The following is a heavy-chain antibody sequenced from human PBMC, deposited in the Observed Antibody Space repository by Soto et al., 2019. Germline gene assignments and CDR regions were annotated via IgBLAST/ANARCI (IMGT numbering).Heavy chain of an antibody. V-gene: IGHV3-23*01. D-gene: IGHD2-2*01. J-gene: IGHJ4*02. CDR3: AKGDIVVVPAAMNY. Sequence: GGSLRLSCAASGFTFSSYAMSWVRQAPGKGLEWVSAISGSGGSTYYADSVKGRFTISRDNSKNTLYLQMNSLRAEDAAVYYCAKGDIVVVPAAMNYWGQGTLVTVSS. CDR2: ISGSGGST. CDR1: GFTFSSYA.